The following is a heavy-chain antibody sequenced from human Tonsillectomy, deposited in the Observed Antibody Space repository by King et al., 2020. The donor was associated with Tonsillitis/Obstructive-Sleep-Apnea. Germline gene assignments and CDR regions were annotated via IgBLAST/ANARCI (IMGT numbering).Heavy chain of an antibody. CDR2: ISGSGGST. CDR1: GFTFSSYA. D-gene: IGHD3-10*01. J-gene: IGHJ3*02. CDR3: AKSGGFGWFGEYDAFDI. Sequence: VQLVESGGGLVQPGGSLRLSCAASGFTFSSYAMSWVRQAPGKGLEWVSAISGSGGSTYYADSVKGRFTISRDNSKNTLYLQMNSLRAEDTAVYYCAKSGGFGWFGEYDAFDIWGQGTMVTVSS. V-gene: IGHV3-23*04.